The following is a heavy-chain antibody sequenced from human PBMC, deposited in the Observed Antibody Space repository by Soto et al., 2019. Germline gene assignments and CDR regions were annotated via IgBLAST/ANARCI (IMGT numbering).Heavy chain of an antibody. Sequence: EVQLLESGGGLVQPGGSLRLSCAASGFTFSSYAMSWVRQAPGKGLEWVSAISGSGGSTYYADSVKGRFTISRDNSKNTLYLQMNSLRAEDTAVYYCAKDPSGAATVTKGYFDYWGQGTLVTVSS. CDR1: GFTFSSYA. D-gene: IGHD4-17*01. J-gene: IGHJ4*02. CDR2: ISGSGGST. CDR3: AKDPSGAATVTKGYFDY. V-gene: IGHV3-23*01.